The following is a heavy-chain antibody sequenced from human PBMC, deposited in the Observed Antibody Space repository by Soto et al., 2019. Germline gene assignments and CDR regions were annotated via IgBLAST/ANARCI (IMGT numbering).Heavy chain of an antibody. CDR3: AKDRGRVSGTTGDYYYGMDV. V-gene: IGHV3-30-3*01. Sequence: GGSLRLSCAASGFTFSSYAMHWVRQAPGKGLEWVAVISHDGSNKYYADSVEGRFTISRDNSKNTLYLQMNSLRAEDTAVYYCAKDRGRVSGTTGDYYYGMDVWGQGTPVTVYS. CDR2: ISHDGSNK. CDR1: GFTFSSYA. D-gene: IGHD1-7*01. J-gene: IGHJ6*02.